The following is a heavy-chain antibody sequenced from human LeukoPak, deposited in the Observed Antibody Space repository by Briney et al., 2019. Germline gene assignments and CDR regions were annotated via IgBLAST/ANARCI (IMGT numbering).Heavy chain of an antibody. J-gene: IGHJ3*02. CDR3: ARDQAMRRYFDWLFPDAFDI. CDR2: ISAYNVNT. CDR1: GYTFTSYG. D-gene: IGHD3-9*01. V-gene: IGHV1-18*01. Sequence: ASVKVSCKASGYTFTSYGISWVRQSPGQGLEWMGWISAYNVNTNYAQKLQGRVTMTTDTSTSTAYMELRSLRSDDTAVYYCARDQAMRRYFDWLFPDAFDIWGQGTMVTVSS.